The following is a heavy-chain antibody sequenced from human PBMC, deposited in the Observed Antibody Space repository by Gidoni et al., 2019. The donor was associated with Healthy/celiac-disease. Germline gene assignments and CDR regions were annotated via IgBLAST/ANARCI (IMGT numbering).Heavy chain of an antibody. D-gene: IGHD5-12*01. CDR3: ARRVGYNYVADY. J-gene: IGHJ4*02. CDR2: INPNRGGT. V-gene: IGHV1-2*02. Sequence: QVQLVQSGAEGKKPAPSVKVSCVATGYTFTGYYMHWVRQAPGQGLERMGWINPNRGGTNYAQKFQGRVTMTMDTSISTAYMELSRLRSDDTAVYYGARRVGYNYVADYWGQGTLVTVSS. CDR1: GYTFTGYY.